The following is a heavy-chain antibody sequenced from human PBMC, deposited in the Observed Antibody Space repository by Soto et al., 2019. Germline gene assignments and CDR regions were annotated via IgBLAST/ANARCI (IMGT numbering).Heavy chain of an antibody. D-gene: IGHD3-22*01. CDR2: ISGSGGST. J-gene: IGHJ4*02. V-gene: IGHV3-23*01. CDR3: AKDRGSGYYYDYFDY. Sequence: GSLRLSCAASGFTFSSYAMSWVRQAPGKGLEWVSAISGSGGSTYYADSVKGRFTISRDNSKNTLYLQMNSLRAEDTAVYYCAKDRGSGYYYDYFDYWGQGTLVTVSS. CDR1: GFTFSSYA.